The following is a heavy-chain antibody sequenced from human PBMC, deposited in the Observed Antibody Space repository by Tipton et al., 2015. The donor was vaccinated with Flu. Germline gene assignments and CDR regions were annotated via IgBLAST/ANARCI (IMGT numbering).Heavy chain of an antibody. Sequence: TLSLTCTVSGGSISSYYWSWIRQPPGEGLEWIGYIYYSGSTNYNPSLKSRVTISVDTSKNQFSLKLSSVTAADTAVYYCARQTYDFWSGYPYYYYGMDVWGQGTTVTVSS. J-gene: IGHJ6*02. V-gene: IGHV4-59*08. CDR1: GGSISSYY. CDR3: ARQTYDFWSGYPYYYYGMDV. D-gene: IGHD3-3*01. CDR2: IYYSGST.